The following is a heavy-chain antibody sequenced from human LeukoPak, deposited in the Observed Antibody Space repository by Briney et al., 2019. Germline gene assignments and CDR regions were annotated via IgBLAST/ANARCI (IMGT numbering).Heavy chain of an antibody. CDR3: AREGAYIGGSYPFDY. D-gene: IGHD1-26*01. Sequence: ASVKVSCKASGYTFSSYAMHWVRQAPGQRLEWMGWINAGNGNTKFSHESQGRVTITRDTSASTAYMELNSLSSEDMAVYYCAREGAYIGGSYPFDYWGQGTLVTVSS. V-gene: IGHV1-3*03. CDR2: INAGNGNT. J-gene: IGHJ4*02. CDR1: GYTFSSYA.